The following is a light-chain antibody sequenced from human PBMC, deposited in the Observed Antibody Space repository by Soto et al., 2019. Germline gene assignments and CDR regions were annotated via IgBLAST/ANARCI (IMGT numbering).Light chain of an antibody. CDR1: QGIGNS. Sequence: DIQMTQSPPSLSASVGDRVTITCRASQGIGNSLAWYQQKPGTVPKLLIYSASTLQSGVPSRFSGSGSGTDFTLTISSLQPEDVAAYYCQKYNTVPDTFGQGTRLEIK. CDR3: QKYNTVPDT. CDR2: SAS. J-gene: IGKJ5*01. V-gene: IGKV1-27*01.